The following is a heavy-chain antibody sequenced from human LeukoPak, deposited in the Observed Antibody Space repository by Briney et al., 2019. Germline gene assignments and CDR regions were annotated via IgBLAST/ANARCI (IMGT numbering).Heavy chain of an antibody. D-gene: IGHD3-22*01. CDR1: GGTFSSYA. J-gene: IGHJ5*02. CDR2: IIPIFGTA. Sequence: SVKVSCKASGGTFSSYAISWVRQAPGQGLEWMGGIIPIFGTANYAQKFQGRVAITADKSTSTAYMELSSLRSDDTAVYYCARGAMIVVVRNWFDPWGQGTLVTVSS. CDR3: ARGAMIVVVRNWFDP. V-gene: IGHV1-69*06.